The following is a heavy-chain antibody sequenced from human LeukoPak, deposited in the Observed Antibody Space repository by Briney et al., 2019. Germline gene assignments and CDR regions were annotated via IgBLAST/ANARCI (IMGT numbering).Heavy chain of an antibody. J-gene: IGHJ4*02. V-gene: IGHV3-23*01. CDR2: ISGSGGST. Sequence: PGGSLRLSCAASGFTFSSYAMSWVRQAPGKGLEWVSAISGSGGSTYYADSVKGRFTISRDNSKNTLYLQMNSLRAEDMAVYYCARYCSGGGCYLANDYWGQGTLVTVSS. CDR1: GFTFSSYA. CDR3: ARYCSGGGCYLANDY. D-gene: IGHD2-15*01.